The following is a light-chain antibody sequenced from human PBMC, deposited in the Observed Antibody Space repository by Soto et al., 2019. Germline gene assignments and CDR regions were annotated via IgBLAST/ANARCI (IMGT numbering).Light chain of an antibody. CDR1: QSIRTN. CDR2: GAV. J-gene: IGKJ4*01. Sequence: EIVMTQAPATLSVSPREXATLSCRASQSIRTNLAWYQQKPGQGPRLLIFGAVIRAPPIPVCFSCIWPGTEFTLPIHTLHSPDFSLSYCQTFIIWLFPVGGGT. CDR3: QTFIIWLFP. V-gene: IGKV3-15*01.